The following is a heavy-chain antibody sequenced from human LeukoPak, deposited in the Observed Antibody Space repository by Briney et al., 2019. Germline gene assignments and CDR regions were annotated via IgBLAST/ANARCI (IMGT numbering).Heavy chain of an antibody. V-gene: IGHV3-30*03. CDR3: ARDPAKFWSGHDY. CDR2: ISYDGSNK. D-gene: IGHD3-3*01. Sequence: GGSLRLSCTASGFIFSSYGMHRVRQAPGKGLEWVAVISYDGSNKYYADSVKGRFTISRNNSKNTLYVQMNSLRAEDTAVYYCARDPAKFWSGHDYWGQGTLVTVSS. J-gene: IGHJ4*02. CDR1: GFIFSSYG.